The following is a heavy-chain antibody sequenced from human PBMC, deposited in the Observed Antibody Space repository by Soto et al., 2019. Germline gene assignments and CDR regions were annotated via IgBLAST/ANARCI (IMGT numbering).Heavy chain of an antibody. J-gene: IGHJ4*02. V-gene: IGHV3-9*01. CDR1: GFTFVDYA. CDR2: IRWNSAKI. Sequence: EVQLVESGGGLVQPGRSLRHSCKASGFTFVDYAMHWVRQFPGKGLEWVSGIRWNSAKIGNADSVKGRFTISRDDAKNSLYMPMNSLRAEDTTLYFCAKAPHQYDSGGYNQPLDSWGQGTLVTVSS. D-gene: IGHD3-22*01. CDR3: AKAPHQYDSGGYNQPLDS.